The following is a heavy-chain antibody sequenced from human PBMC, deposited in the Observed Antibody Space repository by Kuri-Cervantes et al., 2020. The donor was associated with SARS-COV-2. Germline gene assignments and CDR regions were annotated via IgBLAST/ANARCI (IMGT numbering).Heavy chain of an antibody. Sequence: GESLKISCAASGFTFSDYNMTWIRQAPGKGLEWVSYISNSGSYTNYADSVKGRFTISRDNAKNSLYLQMSSLRGDDTAVYYCARGRQQLHWNFDYWGQGILVTVSS. CDR1: GFTFSDYN. D-gene: IGHD6-13*01. V-gene: IGHV3-11*06. CDR3: ARGRQQLHWNFDY. J-gene: IGHJ4*02. CDR2: ISNSGSYT.